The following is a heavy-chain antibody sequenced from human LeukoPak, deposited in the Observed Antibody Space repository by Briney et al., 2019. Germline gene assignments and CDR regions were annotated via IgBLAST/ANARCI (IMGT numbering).Heavy chain of an antibody. V-gene: IGHV3-66*01. Sequence: GGSLRLSCAASGFSVITNYMSWVRQAPGKGLEWVSVIYSGGGADYADSVRGRFTISRDNAKNTLYLQMHSLRAEDTAVYSCARGWFGPDSCGQGTLVTVSS. CDR2: IYSGGGA. CDR1: GFSVITNY. D-gene: IGHD3-10*01. J-gene: IGHJ5*01. CDR3: ARGWFGPDS.